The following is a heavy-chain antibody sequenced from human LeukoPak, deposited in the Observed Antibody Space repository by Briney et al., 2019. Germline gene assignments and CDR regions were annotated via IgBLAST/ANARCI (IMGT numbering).Heavy chain of an antibody. Sequence: SETLSLTCTVSGGSISSGDYYWSWIRQPPGKGLEWIGYIYYSGSTYYNPSLKSRVTISVDTSKNQFSLKLSSVTAADTAVYYCARGGRCSSTSCYTGWFDPWGQGTLVTVSS. CDR3: ARGGRCSSTSCYTGWFDP. CDR2: IYYSGST. V-gene: IGHV4-30-4*08. J-gene: IGHJ5*02. CDR1: GGSISSGDYY. D-gene: IGHD2-2*02.